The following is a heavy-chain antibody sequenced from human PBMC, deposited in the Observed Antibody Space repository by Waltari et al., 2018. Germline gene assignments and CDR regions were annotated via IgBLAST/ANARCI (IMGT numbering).Heavy chain of an antibody. D-gene: IGHD3-9*01. CDR2: ISAGGEDT. J-gene: IGHJ4*02. CDR1: GFLLSSKG. Sequence: EVQMLESGGGLVQPGGSLRLSCADSGFLLSSKGMNWFRQAPGKGLEWVSGISAGGEDTYYAESVKGRFTISRDNSKNTLYVQLSSLTAQDTAVYYCGTRYTWGQGTLVTVSS. CDR3: GTRYT. V-gene: IGHV3-23*01.